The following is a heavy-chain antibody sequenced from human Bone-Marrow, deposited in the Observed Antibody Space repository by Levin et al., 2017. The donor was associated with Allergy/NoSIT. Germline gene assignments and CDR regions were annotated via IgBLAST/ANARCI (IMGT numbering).Heavy chain of an antibody. D-gene: IGHD3-10*01. CDR2: IYYTGST. CDR3: STQGPYVSSGSYYDAFDI. CDR1: GGSINYYY. V-gene: IGHV4-59*08. Sequence: SETLSLTCSVSGGSINYYYWSWIRQPPGKGLEWIGYIYYTGSTDYNPSLKSRVTISVDTSKNQFSLKLTSVTATDTAVYYCSTQGPYVSSGSYYDAFDIWGPGTVVTVSS. J-gene: IGHJ3*02.